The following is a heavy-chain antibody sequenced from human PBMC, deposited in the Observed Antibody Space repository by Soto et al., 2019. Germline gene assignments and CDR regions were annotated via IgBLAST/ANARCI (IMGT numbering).Heavy chain of an antibody. Sequence: ASVKVSCKASGYTFTSYDINWVRQATGQGLDWMGWMNPNSGNTGYAQKFQGRVTSTRNTSITTAYMELSSLRSEDTAVYYSARVKVKFEFEPRQLLPHYGMDVWGQGTTVTVSS. CDR2: MNPNSGNT. J-gene: IGHJ6*02. CDR3: ARVKVKFEFEPRQLLPHYGMDV. CDR1: GYTFTSYD. D-gene: IGHD2-15*01. V-gene: IGHV1-8*01.